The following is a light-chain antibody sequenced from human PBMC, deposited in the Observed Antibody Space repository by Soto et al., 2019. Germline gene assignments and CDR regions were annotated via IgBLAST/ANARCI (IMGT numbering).Light chain of an antibody. CDR2: SNN. CDR3: AAWDDSLNGVL. J-gene: IGLJ3*02. Sequence: QSVLTQPPSASVTPGQRVTISCSGSISNIVSNAVNWYQPLPGTAPKLLMYSNNQRPTGVPDRFSGSKSGTSGSLAISGLQSEYEDEYYSAAWDDSLNGVLFGGGTKLTVL. V-gene: IGLV1-44*01. CDR1: ISNIVSNA.